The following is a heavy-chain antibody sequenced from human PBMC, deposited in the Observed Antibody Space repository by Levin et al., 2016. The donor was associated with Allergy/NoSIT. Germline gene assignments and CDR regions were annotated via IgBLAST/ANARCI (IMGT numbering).Heavy chain of an antibody. CDR2: IYSKTDGGTI. V-gene: IGHV3-15*01. D-gene: IGHD6-19*01. Sequence: WIRQPPGKGLEWVGRIYSKTDGGTIDYAAPVKGRFTISRDDSKNMLYLQMNSLKTEDTAVYYCTTGMYSSGWYYYYGMDVWGQGTTVTVSS. J-gene: IGHJ6*02. CDR3: TTGMYSSGWYYYYGMDV.